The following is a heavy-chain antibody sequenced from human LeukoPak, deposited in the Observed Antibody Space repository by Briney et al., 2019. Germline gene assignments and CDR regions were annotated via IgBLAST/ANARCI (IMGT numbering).Heavy chain of an antibody. Sequence: SETLSLTCTVSGGSISSSSCYWGWIRQPPGKGLEWIGSIYYSGNTHYNPSLKSRVTISLDSSKNQFSLRLTSVTAADTAVYYCARHGLYQDYGYWGQGTLVTVSS. V-gene: IGHV4-39*01. CDR2: IYYSGNT. J-gene: IGHJ4*02. CDR1: GGSISSSSCY. CDR3: ARHGLYQDYGY. D-gene: IGHD3-16*01.